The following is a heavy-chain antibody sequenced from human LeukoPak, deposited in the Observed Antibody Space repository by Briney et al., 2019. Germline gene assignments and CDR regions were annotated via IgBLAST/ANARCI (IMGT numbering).Heavy chain of an antibody. J-gene: IGHJ6*03. CDR1: GGSISSSSSY. Sequence: SETRSLTCTVSGGSISSSSSYWGWIRQPPGKGLEWIGEINHSGSTNYNPSLKSRVTISVDTSKNQFSLKLSSVTAADTVVYYCARGPIGYCSGGSCYSGMVYMDVWGKGTTVTVSS. CDR2: INHSGST. V-gene: IGHV4-39*07. CDR3: ARGPIGYCSGGSCYSGMVYMDV. D-gene: IGHD2-15*01.